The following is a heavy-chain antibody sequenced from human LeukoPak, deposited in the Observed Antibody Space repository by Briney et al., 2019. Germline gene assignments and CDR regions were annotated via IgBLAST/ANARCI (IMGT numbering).Heavy chain of an antibody. Sequence: GGSLRLSCAASGFTFSSFWMHWVRQPPGKGLVWVSRITSDGSSTRSADSVKGRFTTSRDNAKNTLYLQLNSLRVEDTATYFCARDLGDGTQFDYWGQGILVTVSS. CDR2: ITSDGSST. CDR3: ARDLGDGTQFDY. D-gene: IGHD1-7*01. J-gene: IGHJ4*02. V-gene: IGHV3-74*01. CDR1: GFTFSSFW.